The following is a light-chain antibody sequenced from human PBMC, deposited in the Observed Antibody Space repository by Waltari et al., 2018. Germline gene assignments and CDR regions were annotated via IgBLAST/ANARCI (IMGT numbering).Light chain of an antibody. J-gene: IGKJ2*01. CDR2: AAS. CDR3: QQYNNWPPYT. Sequence: EIVMTQSPATLSVSPGERATLPCRASQSVSSNLAWYQQKPGQAPRLLIYAASIRATGIPARFSGSGSGTEFTLTISSLQSEDFAVYYCQQYNNWPPYTFGQGTKLEIK. CDR1: QSVSSN. V-gene: IGKV3-15*01.